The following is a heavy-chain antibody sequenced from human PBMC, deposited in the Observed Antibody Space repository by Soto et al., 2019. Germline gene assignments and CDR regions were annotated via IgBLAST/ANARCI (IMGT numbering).Heavy chain of an antibody. D-gene: IGHD3-10*01. CDR2: INSDGSSP. CDR3: SKDSLLGSGSNDY. Sequence: VQLEESGGGLVQPGGSLRLSCAASGFTFSSYWMHWVRQAPGKGLVWVSRINSDGSSPSYAESVKGRFTISRDNAKNTLYLQMNSLRAEDTVVYYCSKDSLLGSGSNDYWGQGTLVTVSS. V-gene: IGHV3-74*01. CDR1: GFTFSSYW. J-gene: IGHJ4*02.